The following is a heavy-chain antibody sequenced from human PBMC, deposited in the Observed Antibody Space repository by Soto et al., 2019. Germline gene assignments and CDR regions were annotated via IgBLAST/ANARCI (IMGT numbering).Heavy chain of an antibody. J-gene: IGHJ3*02. CDR3: PRDSVSLQGANSFDI. Sequence: SETLSLTCSVSGAALDSGNYYCSWIRQVPGKGLEWIGHIYVTGAVDYNPSLRDRITISQETSERQFSLNLRLVTAADTAVYYCPRDSVSLQGANSFDIWRQGTVVTVSS. D-gene: IGHD1-26*01. V-gene: IGHV4-31*02. CDR2: IYVTGAV. CDR1: GAALDSGNYY.